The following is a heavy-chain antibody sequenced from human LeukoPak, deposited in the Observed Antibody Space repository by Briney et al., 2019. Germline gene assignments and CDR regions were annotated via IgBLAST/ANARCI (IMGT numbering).Heavy chain of an antibody. V-gene: IGHV3-21*01. Sequence: GGSLRLSCAASGFTFSSYSMNWVRQAPGKGLEWVSPISSSSSYIYYADSVKGRFTISRDNAKNSLYLQMNSLRAEDTAVYYCARVGTTVTSVDYWGQGTLVTVSS. CDR3: ARVGTTVTSVDY. CDR2: ISSSSSYI. D-gene: IGHD4-17*01. CDR1: GFTFSSYS. J-gene: IGHJ4*02.